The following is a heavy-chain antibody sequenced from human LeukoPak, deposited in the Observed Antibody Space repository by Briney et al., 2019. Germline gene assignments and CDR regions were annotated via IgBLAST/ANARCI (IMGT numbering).Heavy chain of an antibody. CDR3: ARREAQPM. J-gene: IGHJ3*02. Sequence: PSETLPLTCTVSGGSISSYFWSWIRQPPGKGLEWIGYIYSTGSTNYNPSLRGRVTISVDTSKNQFSLKLRSVTAADTAVYYCARREAQPMWGQGTMVTVSS. D-gene: IGHD2-2*01. CDR2: IYSTGST. CDR1: GGSISSYF. V-gene: IGHV4-59*08.